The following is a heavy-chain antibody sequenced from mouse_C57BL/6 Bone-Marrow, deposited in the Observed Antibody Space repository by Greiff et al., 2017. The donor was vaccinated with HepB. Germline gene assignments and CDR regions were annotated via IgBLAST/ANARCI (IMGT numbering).Heavy chain of an antibody. CDR3: ARYYGNSDWYFDV. V-gene: IGHV1-80*01. CDR1: GYAFSSYW. CDR2: IYPGDGDT. Sequence: VMLVESGAELVKPGASVKISCKASGYAFSSYWMNWVKQRPGKGLVWIGQIYPGDGDTNYNGKFKGKAILTADKSSSTAYMQLSSLTAEDSAVYFCARYYGNSDWYFDVWGTGTTVTVSS. J-gene: IGHJ1*03. D-gene: IGHD2-1*01.